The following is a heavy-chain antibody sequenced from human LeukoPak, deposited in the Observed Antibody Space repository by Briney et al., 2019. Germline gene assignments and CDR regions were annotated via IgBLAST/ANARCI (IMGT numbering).Heavy chain of an antibody. Sequence: PSETLSLTCTVSGGSISSSSYYWGWIRQPPGKGLEWIGSIYYSGSTYYNPSLKSRVTISVDTSKNQFSLKLSSVTAADTAVYYCARGATYYYDSSGYKHFAFDIWGQGTMVTVSS. V-gene: IGHV4-39*01. J-gene: IGHJ3*02. CDR3: ARGATYYYDSSGYKHFAFDI. D-gene: IGHD3-22*01. CDR1: GGSISSSSYY. CDR2: IYYSGST.